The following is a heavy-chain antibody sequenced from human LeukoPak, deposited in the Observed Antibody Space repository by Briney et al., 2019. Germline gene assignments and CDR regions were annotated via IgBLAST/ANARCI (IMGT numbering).Heavy chain of an antibody. Sequence: PSETLSLTCTVSGGSISSRSYYWGWIRQPPGKGLEWIGIIYYSGSTYSNPSLKSRVTISVDTSKNQFSLKLSSVTAADTAVYYCARTMLRGLYYFDYWGQGTLVTVSS. V-gene: IGHV4-39*07. J-gene: IGHJ4*02. CDR2: IYYSGST. CDR3: ARTMLRGLYYFDY. CDR1: GGSISSRSYY. D-gene: IGHD3-10*01.